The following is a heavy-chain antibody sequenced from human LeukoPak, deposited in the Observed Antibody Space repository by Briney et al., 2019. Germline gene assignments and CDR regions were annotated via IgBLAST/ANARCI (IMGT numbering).Heavy chain of an antibody. CDR2: ISSSGSTI. CDR3: ARWDGDYKGAGVDY. CDR1: GYSISSGYY. D-gene: IGHD4-17*01. Sequence: LSLTCTVSGYSISSGYYWGWIRQPPGKGLEWVSYISSSGSTIYYADSVKGRFTISRDNAKNSLYLQMNSLRAEDTAVYYCARWDGDYKGAGVDYWGQGTLVTVSS. J-gene: IGHJ4*02. V-gene: IGHV3-11*04.